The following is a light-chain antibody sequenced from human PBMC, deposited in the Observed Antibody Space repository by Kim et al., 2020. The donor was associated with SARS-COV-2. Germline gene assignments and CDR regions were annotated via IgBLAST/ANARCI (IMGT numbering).Light chain of an antibody. Sequence: APVRDRVTITCRESQRISSHLHWYQQKAGKAPQLLISDASTLQGGVPSRFSGVGSETYFTLTITGLQPEDIATYHCQQTYSTPWTFGLGTKVDIK. CDR1: QRISSH. CDR3: QQTYSTPWT. V-gene: IGKV1-39*01. CDR2: DAS. J-gene: IGKJ1*01.